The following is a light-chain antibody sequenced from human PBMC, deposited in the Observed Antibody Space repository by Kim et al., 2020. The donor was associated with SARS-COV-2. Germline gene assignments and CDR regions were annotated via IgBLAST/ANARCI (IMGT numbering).Light chain of an antibody. Sequence: ASVGDRVTITCRASQSISGWLAWYQQKPGIAPKVLIYTASTLQSGVPSRFSGSGSGTEFTLTINSMQPDEFATYYCQQYHSYPYTFGQGTKLEI. CDR1: QSISGW. V-gene: IGKV1-5*03. CDR3: QQYHSYPYT. J-gene: IGKJ2*01. CDR2: TAS.